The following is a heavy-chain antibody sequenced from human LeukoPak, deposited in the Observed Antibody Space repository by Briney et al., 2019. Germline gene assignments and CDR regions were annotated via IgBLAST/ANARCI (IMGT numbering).Heavy chain of an antibody. V-gene: IGHV3-43*02. J-gene: IGHJ6*02. Sequence: PGGSLRLSCAAPGFIFDDYAIHWVRHAPGKGLEWVSLITGDGAGTYYEDSVRGRFTISRDNSKNSLYLIMNSLRTEDTALYYCTKGRVATVGGAKYAMDVWGQGTTVTVSS. CDR3: TKGRVATVGGAKYAMDV. CDR1: GFIFDDYA. D-gene: IGHD5-12*01. CDR2: ITGDGAGT.